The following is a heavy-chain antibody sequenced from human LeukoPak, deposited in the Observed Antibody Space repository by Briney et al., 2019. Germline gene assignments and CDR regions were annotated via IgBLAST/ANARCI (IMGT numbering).Heavy chain of an antibody. D-gene: IGHD3-22*01. CDR1: GFTFSSYA. J-gene: IGHJ4*02. CDR2: ISGSGGST. Sequence: QAGGSQRLSCAASGFTFSSYAMSWVRQAPGKGLEWVSAISGSGGSTYYADSVKGRFTISRDNSKNTLYLQMNSLRAEDTAVYYCAKDPSFNTISYWGQGTLVTVSS. V-gene: IGHV3-23*01. CDR3: AKDPSFNTISY.